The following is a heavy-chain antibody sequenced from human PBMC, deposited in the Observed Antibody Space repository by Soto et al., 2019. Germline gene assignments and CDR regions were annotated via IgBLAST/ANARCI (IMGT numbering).Heavy chain of an antibody. Sequence: EVQLVESGGGLVQPGGSLRLSCAASGFTFSSYSMNWVRQAPGKGLEWVSYISSSSSTIYYADSVKGRFTISRDNAKNSLYLQMNSLRAEDTVVSYCARHPERIAEIGWYDPWGQGTLVTVSS. J-gene: IGHJ5*02. V-gene: IGHV3-48*01. CDR2: ISSSSSTI. CDR3: ARHPERIAEIGWYDP. D-gene: IGHD6-13*01. CDR1: GFTFSSYS.